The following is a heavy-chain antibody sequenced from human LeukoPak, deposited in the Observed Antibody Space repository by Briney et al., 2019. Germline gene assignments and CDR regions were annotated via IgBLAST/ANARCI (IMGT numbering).Heavy chain of an antibody. Sequence: GRYLRFYCAGSGFTFYDYAMHWVRQAPGKGLEGVSGISWNSGSIGYADSVKGRFNTPRDNAKNSLYLQMNCLRAEDMALYYCAKSPGVNSAPFDPWGQGTLVTVSS. J-gene: IGHJ5*02. V-gene: IGHV3-9*03. D-gene: IGHD3-10*01. CDR2: ISWNSGSI. CDR3: AKSPGVNSAPFDP. CDR1: GFTFYDYA.